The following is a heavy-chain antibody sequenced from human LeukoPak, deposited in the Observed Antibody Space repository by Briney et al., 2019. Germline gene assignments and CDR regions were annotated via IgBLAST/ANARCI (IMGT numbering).Heavy chain of an antibody. CDR2: VNADGSNT. J-gene: IGHJ2*01. D-gene: IGHD6-13*01. CDR3: AKDIGTGGTGWYFDL. Sequence: GGSLRLSCAASGFTFISYWMHWVRQAPGKGLVWVSRVNADGSNTNYADSVKGRFTISRDNAENTLYLQMNSLRAEDTAVYYCAKDIGTGGTGWYFDLWGRGTLVTVSS. V-gene: IGHV3-74*01. CDR1: GFTFISYW.